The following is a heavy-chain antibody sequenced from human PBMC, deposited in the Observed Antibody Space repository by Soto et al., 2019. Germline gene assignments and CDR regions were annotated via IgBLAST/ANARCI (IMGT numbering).Heavy chain of an antibody. V-gene: IGHV1-69*06. Sequence: GASVKVSCKASGGTFDSYAISWVRQAPGQGLERMGGIIPMYDTAKYAQKFQDRVTITADRSTSTAYMELSSLRSEDTAVYYCARDITSHYDSSGYFFVPVFDYWGQGTLVTVSS. CDR3: ARDITSHYDSSGYFFVPVFDY. D-gene: IGHD3-22*01. CDR1: GGTFDSYA. CDR2: IIPMYDTA. J-gene: IGHJ4*02.